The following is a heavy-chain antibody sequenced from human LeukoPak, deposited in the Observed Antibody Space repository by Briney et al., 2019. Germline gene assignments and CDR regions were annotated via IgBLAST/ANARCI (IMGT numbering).Heavy chain of an antibody. CDR2: ISGSGGST. J-gene: IGHJ4*02. CDR1: GFTFISYA. D-gene: IGHD6-19*01. CDR3: AKGVAVPGPYYFDY. Sequence: GGSLRLSCAASGFTFISYAMSWVRQAPGKGLEWVSTISGSGGSTYHADSAKGRFTISRDNSKNTLYLQMDSLRAEDTAVYYCAKGVAVPGPYYFDYWGQGTLVAVSS. V-gene: IGHV3-23*01.